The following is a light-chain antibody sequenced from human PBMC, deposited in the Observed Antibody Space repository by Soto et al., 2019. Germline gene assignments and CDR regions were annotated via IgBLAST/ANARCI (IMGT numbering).Light chain of an antibody. CDR2: EGS. CDR3: CSYAGSSTLV. Sequence: QSALTQPASVSGSPGQSITISCTGTSSDVGSYKFVSWYQQHPGKAPKLMIYEGSKRPSGVSSRFSGSKSGNTASLTISGLQAEDEGDHHCCSYAGSSTLVFGGGTKLTVL. V-gene: IGLV2-23*01. CDR1: SSDVGSYKF. J-gene: IGLJ3*02.